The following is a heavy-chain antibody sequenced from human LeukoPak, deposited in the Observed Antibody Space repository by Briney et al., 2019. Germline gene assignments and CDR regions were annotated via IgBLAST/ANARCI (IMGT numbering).Heavy chain of an antibody. J-gene: IGHJ5*01. CDR1: GGSISGGGYY. V-gene: IGHV4-31*03. Sequence: SETQSLTCTVSGGSISGGGYYWSWIRQHPGKGLDWIGYIYYSGSTYYNPSLKSRVTISVDTSKNQFSLKLRSVTAADTAVYYCARVTSYDILTGYPGRFDSWGQGTLVTVSS. D-gene: IGHD3-9*01. CDR3: ARVTSYDILTGYPGRFDS. CDR2: IYYSGST.